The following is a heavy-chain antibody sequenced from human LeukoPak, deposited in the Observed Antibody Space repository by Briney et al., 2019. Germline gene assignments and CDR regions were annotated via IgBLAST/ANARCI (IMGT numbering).Heavy chain of an antibody. CDR1: GFSFSDFL. CDR2: ISGNSDYI. Sequence: GGSLRLSCEVSGFSFSDFLMYWVRQAPGKELEFISAISGNSDYISYVDSVKGRFFVSRDNTKNSLFLQMNSLRAEDTAVYYCSRLNYGHNSAGLDSWGQGTLVTVSS. J-gene: IGHJ4*02. V-gene: IGHV3-21*01. D-gene: IGHD3-10*01. CDR3: SRLNYGHNSAGLDS.